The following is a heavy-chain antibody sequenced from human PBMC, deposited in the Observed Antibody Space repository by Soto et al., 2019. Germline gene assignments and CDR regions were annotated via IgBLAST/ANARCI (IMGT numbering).Heavy chain of an antibody. CDR3: ARAVAVAADFDY. CDR1: GYTFTGYV. Sequence: QVQLVQSGAEEKKPGASVKVSCKASGYTFTGYVMHWVRQAPGQRLEWMGWINAGNGNTKYSQKFQGRVTISRDTSASTAHVELSSLRSEDTAVYYCARAVAVAADFDYWGQGTLVTVSS. D-gene: IGHD6-19*01. CDR2: INAGNGNT. V-gene: IGHV1-3*05. J-gene: IGHJ4*02.